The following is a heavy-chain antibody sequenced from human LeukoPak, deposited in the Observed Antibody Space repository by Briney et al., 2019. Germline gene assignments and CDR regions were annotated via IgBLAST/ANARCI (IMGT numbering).Heavy chain of an antibody. J-gene: IGHJ2*01. CDR1: GFTFSSYG. V-gene: IGHV3-30*03. CDR3: ARGREDLGGYPNWYFDL. CDR2: ISYDGSNK. D-gene: IGHD1-26*01. Sequence: GGSLRLFCAASGFTFSSYGMHWVRQAPGKGLEWVAVISYDGSNKYYADSVKGRFTISRDNSKNTLYLQMNSLRAEDTAVYYCARGREDLGGYPNWYFDLWGRGTLVTVSS.